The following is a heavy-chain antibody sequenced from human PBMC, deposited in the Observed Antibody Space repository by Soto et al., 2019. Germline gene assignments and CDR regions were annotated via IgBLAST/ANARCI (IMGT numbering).Heavy chain of an antibody. Sequence: PSETLSLPGSVYGGSFSGYYWSWIRQPPGKGLEWIGEINHSGSTNYNPSLKSRVTISVDTSKNQFSLKLSSVTAADTAVYYCARGRPRYCSSTSCYRDYYYYYGMDVWGQGTTVTVSS. CDR1: GGSFSGYY. CDR2: INHSGST. V-gene: IGHV4-34*01. J-gene: IGHJ6*02. D-gene: IGHD2-2*02. CDR3: ARGRPRYCSSTSCYRDYYYYYGMDV.